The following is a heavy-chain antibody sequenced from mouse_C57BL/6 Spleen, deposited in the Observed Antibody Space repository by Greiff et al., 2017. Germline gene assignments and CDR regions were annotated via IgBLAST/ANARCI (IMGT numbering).Heavy chain of an antibody. J-gene: IGHJ3*01. CDR2: IDPSDSYT. Sequence: QVQLQQPGAELVMPGASVKLSCKASGYTFTSYWMHWVKQRPGQGLEWIGEIDPSDSYTNYNQKFKGKSTLTVDKSSSTAYMQLSSLTSEDSAVYYCARSGYGSPFAYWGQGTLVTVSA. CDR3: ARSGYGSPFAY. D-gene: IGHD3-1*01. V-gene: IGHV1-69*01. CDR1: GYTFTSYW.